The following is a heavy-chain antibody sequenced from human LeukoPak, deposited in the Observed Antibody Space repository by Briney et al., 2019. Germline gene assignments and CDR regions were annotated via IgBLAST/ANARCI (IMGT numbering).Heavy chain of an antibody. CDR2: INHSGST. D-gene: IGHD6-19*01. CDR1: GGSFSGFY. V-gene: IGHV4-34*01. CDR3: ARGQWLDNS. J-gene: IGHJ4*02. Sequence: PSETLSLACAVYGGSFSGFYWSWIRQSPEKGLEWIGEINHSGSTNYNPSLKSRVTMSVDTSKNQFSLKLDSVTAADTAVYYCARGQWLDNSWGQGTRVTVSS.